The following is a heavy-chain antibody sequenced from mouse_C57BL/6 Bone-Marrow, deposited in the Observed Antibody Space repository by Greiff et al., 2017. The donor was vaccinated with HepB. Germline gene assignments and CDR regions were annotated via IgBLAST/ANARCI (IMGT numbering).Heavy chain of an antibody. CDR3: ARSSSYYFDY. CDR1: GSAFSSSW. Sequence: QVQLQQSGPELVMPGASVKISCKASGSAFSSSWMNWVKQRPGQGLEWIGRIYPGDGDTNYNGKFKGKATLTADKSSSTAYLQLSSLTSEDAAVYFWARSSSYYFDYWGQGTTLTVSS. J-gene: IGHJ2*01. D-gene: IGHD1-1*01. CDR2: IYPGDGDT. V-gene: IGHV1-82*01.